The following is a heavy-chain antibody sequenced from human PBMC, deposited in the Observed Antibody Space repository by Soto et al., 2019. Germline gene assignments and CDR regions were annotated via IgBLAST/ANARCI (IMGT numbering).Heavy chain of an antibody. CDR1: GGSIYSGGYY. Sequence: NPSETLSLTCTVSGGSIYSGGYYWSWIRQHPGKGLEWIGYIYYSGTTYYNPSLKSRVTISVDTAKNQFSLKLSSVSAADTAVYYCARGFDSSHYHDSSGFPVWGQGHLVTVSS. CDR2: IYYSGTT. V-gene: IGHV4-31*03. D-gene: IGHD3-22*01. J-gene: IGHJ4*02. CDR3: ARGFDSSHYHDSSGFPV.